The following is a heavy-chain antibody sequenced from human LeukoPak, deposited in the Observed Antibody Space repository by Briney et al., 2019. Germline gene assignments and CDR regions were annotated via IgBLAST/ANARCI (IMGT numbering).Heavy chain of an antibody. V-gene: IGHV3-43*02. Sequence: TGESLRLSCAASGCTFDDYALHWVRQAPPQGLELVSLISGDGGSKYYADSVKGRFNISRDNSKNSLYLQMNSLRTEDTALYYCAKVKDRSGIFCLDYWGQGTLVTVSS. CDR2: ISGDGGSK. CDR1: GCTFDDYA. CDR3: AKVKDRSGIFCLDY. D-gene: IGHD1-26*01. J-gene: IGHJ4*02.